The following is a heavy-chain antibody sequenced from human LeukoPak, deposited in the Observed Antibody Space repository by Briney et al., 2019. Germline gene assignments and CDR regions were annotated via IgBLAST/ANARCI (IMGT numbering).Heavy chain of an antibody. J-gene: IGHJ6*03. V-gene: IGHV3-15*01. CDR1: GFTFSSYW. Sequence: PGGSLRLSCAASGFTFSSYWMSWVRQAPGKGLEWVGRIKSKTDGGTTDYAAPVKGRFTISRDDSKNTLYLQMNSLKTEDTAVYYCTTGFVGATTYYYYMDVWGKGTTVTVSS. CDR2: IKSKTDGGTT. CDR3: TTGFVGATTYYYYMDV. D-gene: IGHD1-26*01.